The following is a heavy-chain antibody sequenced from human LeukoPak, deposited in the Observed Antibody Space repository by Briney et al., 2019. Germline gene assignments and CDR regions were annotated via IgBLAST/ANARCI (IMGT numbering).Heavy chain of an antibody. CDR2: VHYSGAT. CDR1: GDSISSLY. D-gene: IGHD3-10*01. CDR3: ARAGSITLDY. Sequence: SETLSLTCTVSGDSISSLYWSWIRQPPGKGLEYIGYVHYSGATNYNPSLQSRVFISMDTSKNQYSLRLNSVTTADTAVYYCARAGSITLDYWGQGTLVTVSS. J-gene: IGHJ4*02. V-gene: IGHV4-59*11.